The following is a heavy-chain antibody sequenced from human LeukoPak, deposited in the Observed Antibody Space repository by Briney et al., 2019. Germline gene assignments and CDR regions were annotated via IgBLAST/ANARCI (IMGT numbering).Heavy chain of an antibody. CDR2: IYYSGST. CDR3: ARHVPLGGWFPDY. Sequence: SETLSLTRTVSGGSISSSSYYWGWIRQPPGKGLEWIGSIYYSGSTYYNPSLKSRVTISVDTSKNQFSLKLSSVTAADTAVYYCARHVPLGGWFPDYWGQGTLVTASS. V-gene: IGHV4-39*01. D-gene: IGHD6-19*01. CDR1: GGSISSSSYY. J-gene: IGHJ4*02.